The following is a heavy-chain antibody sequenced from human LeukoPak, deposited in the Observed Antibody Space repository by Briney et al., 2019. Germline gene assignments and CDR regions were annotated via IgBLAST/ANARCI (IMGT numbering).Heavy chain of an antibody. Sequence: SETLSLTCTVSGGSISSYYWSWIRQPPGKGLEWIGYIYYSGSTNYNPSLKSRVTISVDTSKNQFSLKLSSVTAADTAVYYCARDLRKPEGIAAATYYFDYWGQGTLVTVSS. CDR2: IYYSGST. J-gene: IGHJ4*02. CDR3: ARDLRKPEGIAAATYYFDY. CDR1: GGSISSYY. V-gene: IGHV4-59*12. D-gene: IGHD6-13*01.